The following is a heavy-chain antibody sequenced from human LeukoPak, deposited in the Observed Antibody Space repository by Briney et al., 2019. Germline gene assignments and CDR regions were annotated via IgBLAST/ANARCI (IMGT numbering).Heavy chain of an antibody. CDR3: AGGLSDYYYTVGY. J-gene: IGHJ4*02. D-gene: IGHD3-22*01. V-gene: IGHV3-74*01. CDR2: INSDGSNT. CDR1: GFTVTNYW. Sequence: GGSLRLSCTTSGFTVTNYWMHWVRQAPGKGLVWVSRINSDGSNTNYAGSVKGRFTISRDNARNTLYLRMNSLRAEDTAVYYCAGGLSDYYYTVGYWGQGTLVTVSS.